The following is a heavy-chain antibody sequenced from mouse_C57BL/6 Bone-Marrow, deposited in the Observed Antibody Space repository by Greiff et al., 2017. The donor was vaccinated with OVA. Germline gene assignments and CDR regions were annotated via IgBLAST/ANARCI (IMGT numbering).Heavy chain of an antibody. CDR3: ARKPNFDY. J-gene: IGHJ2*01. V-gene: IGHV5-4*01. CDR2: ISDGGSYT. CDR1: GFTFSSYA. Sequence: EVQRVESGGGLVKPGGSLKLSCAASGFTFSSYAMSWVRQTPEKRLEWVATISDGGSYTYYPDNVKGRFTISRDNAKNNLYLQMSHLKSEDTAMYYCARKPNFDYWGQGTTLTVSS. D-gene: IGHD6-5*01.